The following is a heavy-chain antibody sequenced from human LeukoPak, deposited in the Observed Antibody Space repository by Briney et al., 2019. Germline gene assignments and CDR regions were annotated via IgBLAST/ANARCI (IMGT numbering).Heavy chain of an antibody. J-gene: IGHJ4*02. Sequence: PGGSLRLSCAASGFTASRNNMSSVRHAPGKGLEWVGRIKSKTDGGTTDYAAPVKGRFTISRDDSKNTLYLQMNSLKTEDTAVYYCTTATFWSGGIDFGYWGQGTLVTVSS. CDR2: IKSKTDGGTT. CDR3: TTATFWSGGIDFGY. V-gene: IGHV3-15*01. CDR1: GFTASRNN. D-gene: IGHD3-3*01.